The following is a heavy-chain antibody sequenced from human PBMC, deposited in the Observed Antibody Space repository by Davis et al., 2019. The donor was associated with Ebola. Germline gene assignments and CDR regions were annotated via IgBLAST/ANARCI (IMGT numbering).Heavy chain of an antibody. CDR2: IYYSGST. CDR3: ARGRAVTLVGWPYFDY. J-gene: IGHJ4*02. Sequence: MPSETLSLTCTVSGGSIGSGDYYWSWIRQPPGKGLEWIGYIYYSGSTYYNPSLKSRVTISVDTSKNQFSLKLSSVTAADTAVYYCARGRAVTLVGWPYFDYWGQGTLVTVSS. V-gene: IGHV4-30-4*01. CDR1: GGSIGSGDYY. D-gene: IGHD2-15*01.